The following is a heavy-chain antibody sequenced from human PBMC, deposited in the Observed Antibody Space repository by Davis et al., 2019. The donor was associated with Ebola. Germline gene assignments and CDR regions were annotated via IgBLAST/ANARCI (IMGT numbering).Heavy chain of an antibody. CDR2: ISYDGSNK. V-gene: IGHV3-30*03. J-gene: IGHJ6*02. D-gene: IGHD5-12*01. Sequence: PGGSLRLSCAASGFTFSSYGMHWVRQAPGKGLEWVAVISYDGSNKYYADSVKGRFTISRDNSKNTLYLQMNSLRAEDTAVYYCARVSIVATTHYYYYGMDVWGQGTTVTVSS. CDR3: ARVSIVATTHYYYYGMDV. CDR1: GFTFSSYG.